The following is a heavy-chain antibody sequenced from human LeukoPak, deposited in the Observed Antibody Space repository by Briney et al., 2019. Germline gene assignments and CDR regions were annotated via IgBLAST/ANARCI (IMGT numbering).Heavy chain of an antibody. J-gene: IGHJ4*02. CDR3: AKVRGYSYGPFDY. CDR1: GFTFDDYA. CDR2: ISWNSGSI. V-gene: IGHV3-9*01. Sequence: GGSLRLSCVASGFTFDDYAMHWVWQAPGKGLEWVSGISWNSGSIDYADSVKGRFTISRDNAKNSLYLQMNRLRAEDTALYYCAKVRGYSYGPFDYWGQGTLVTVSS. D-gene: IGHD5-18*01.